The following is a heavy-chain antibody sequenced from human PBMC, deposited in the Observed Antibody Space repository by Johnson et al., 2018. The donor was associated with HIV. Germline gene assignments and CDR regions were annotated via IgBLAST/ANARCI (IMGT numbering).Heavy chain of an antibody. J-gene: IGHJ3*02. V-gene: IGHV3-9*01. Sequence: VQLVESGGDWVQRGGSLKLSCAASGFTFSNYDIHWVRQATGKGLEWVSGIRWNSGSIGYADSVKGRFTISRDNAKNSLYLQMNSLRAEDTALYYCAKGYSSSWYQDAFDIWGQGTMVTVSS. CDR2: IRWNSGSI. D-gene: IGHD6-13*01. CDR1: GFTFSNYD. CDR3: AKGYSSSWYQDAFDI.